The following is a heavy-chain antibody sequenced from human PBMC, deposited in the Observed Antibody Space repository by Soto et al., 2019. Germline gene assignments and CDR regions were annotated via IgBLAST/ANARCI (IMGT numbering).Heavy chain of an antibody. CDR3: ARLVSTVTLVDY. CDR2: IYHSGST. Sequence: SETLSLTCAVYGGSFSDYSWTWIRQPPGKGLEWIGYIYHSGSTYYNPSLKSRVTISVDTSKNQFSLKLSSVTAADTAVYYCARLVSTVTLVDYWGQGTLVTVSS. CDR1: GGSFSDYS. D-gene: IGHD4-17*01. J-gene: IGHJ4*02. V-gene: IGHV4-34*01.